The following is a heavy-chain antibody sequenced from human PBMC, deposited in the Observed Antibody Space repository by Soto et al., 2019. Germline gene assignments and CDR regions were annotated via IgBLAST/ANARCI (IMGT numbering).Heavy chain of an antibody. CDR1: GGSISSYY. D-gene: IGHD3-10*01. CDR3: ARGRYYGSGSYQSFYYYYGMDV. V-gene: IGHV4-59*01. Sequence: SETLSLTCTVSGGSISSYYWSWIRQPPGKGLEWIGYIYYSGSTNYNPSLKSRVTISVDTSKNQFSLKLSSVTAADTAVYYCARGRYYGSGSYQSFYYYYGMDVWGQGTTVTVSS. CDR2: IYYSGST. J-gene: IGHJ6*02.